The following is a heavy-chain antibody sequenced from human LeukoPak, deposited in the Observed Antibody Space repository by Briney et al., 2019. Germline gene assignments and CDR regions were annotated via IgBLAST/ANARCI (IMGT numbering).Heavy chain of an antibody. CDR3: ASPLLGVSLYYYMDV. CDR2: ISSSSSYI. V-gene: IGHV3-21*01. J-gene: IGHJ6*03. CDR1: GFTFSSYS. D-gene: IGHD3-16*01. Sequence: GGSLRLSCAASGFTFSSYSMNWVRQAPGKGLEWVSSISSSSSYIYYADSVKGRFTISRDNAKNSLYLQMNSLRAEDTAVYYCASPLLGVSLYYYMDVWGKGTTVTVSS.